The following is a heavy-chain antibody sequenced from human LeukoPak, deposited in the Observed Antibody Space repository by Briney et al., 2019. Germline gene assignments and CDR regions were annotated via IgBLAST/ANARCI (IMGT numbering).Heavy chain of an antibody. CDR2: IYWNDDK. J-gene: IGHJ4*02. V-gene: IGHV2-5*01. Sequence: SGPTLVNPTQTLTLTCTFSGFSLSTSGVGVGWIRQPPGKALEWLALIYWNDDKRYSPSLKSRLTITKDTSKNQVVLTMTNIDPVDTATYYCTHSPAGGVVTVLYFDYWGQGTLVTVSS. CDR1: GFSLSTSGVG. D-gene: IGHD3-3*01. CDR3: THSPAGGVVTVLYFDY.